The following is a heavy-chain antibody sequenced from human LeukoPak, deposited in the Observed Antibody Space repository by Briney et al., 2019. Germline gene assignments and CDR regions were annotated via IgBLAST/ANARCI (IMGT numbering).Heavy chain of an antibody. J-gene: IGHJ6*02. CDR3: AKDINMDFYYDSSGYYSGPTPGGMDV. V-gene: IGHV3-23*01. CDR1: GFTFSSYA. Sequence: GGSLRLSCAASGFTFSSYAMSWVSQAPGKGLEWVSAISGSGGSTYYADSVKGRFTISRDNSKNTLYLQMNSLRAEDTAVYYCAKDINMDFYYDSSGYYSGPTPGGMDVWGQGTTVTVSS. D-gene: IGHD3-22*01. CDR2: ISGSGGST.